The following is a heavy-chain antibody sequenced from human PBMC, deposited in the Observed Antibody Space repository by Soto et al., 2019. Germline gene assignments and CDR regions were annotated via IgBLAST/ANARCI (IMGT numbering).Heavy chain of an antibody. D-gene: IGHD3-3*01. CDR3: ARDASYYSLWSGYYPSRNGMDV. Sequence: PGGSLRLSCAASGFTFSSFGMHWVRQAPGKGLEWVSLIWYDGSKKSYGDSVKGRFTISRDNSRNTVYLQMNSLRADDTGVYYCARDASYYSLWSGYYPSRNGMDVWGQGTTVTVSS. CDR1: GFTFSSFG. J-gene: IGHJ6*02. CDR2: IWYDGSKK. V-gene: IGHV3-33*01.